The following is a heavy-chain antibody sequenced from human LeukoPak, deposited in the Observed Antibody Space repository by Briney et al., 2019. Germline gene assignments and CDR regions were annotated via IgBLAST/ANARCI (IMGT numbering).Heavy chain of an antibody. J-gene: IGHJ4*02. D-gene: IGHD2-2*01. CDR2: IHHSGIT. CDR3: ARGDDNASCLVDY. Sequence: SETLSLTCAVSGGSINNSNWWSWVRQSPGKGLEWIGEIHHSGITNYNPSLKSRVTISVDKSKNQFSLKLSSVPAADTAVYYCARGDDNASCLVDYWGQGTLVTVSP. CDR1: GGSINNSNW. V-gene: IGHV4-4*02.